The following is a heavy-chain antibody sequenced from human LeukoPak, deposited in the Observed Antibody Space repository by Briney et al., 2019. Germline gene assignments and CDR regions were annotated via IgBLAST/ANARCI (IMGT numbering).Heavy chain of an antibody. Sequence: GASVKVSCKASGGTFSSYAISWVRQAPGQGPEWMGGIIPIFGTANYAQKFQGRVTITADESTSTAYMELSSLRSEDTAVYYCARGGSHHRSYCSSTSCPFDYWGQGTLVTVSS. CDR3: ARGGSHHRSYCSSTSCPFDY. D-gene: IGHD2-2*01. CDR1: GGTFSSYA. CDR2: IIPIFGTA. J-gene: IGHJ4*02. V-gene: IGHV1-69*13.